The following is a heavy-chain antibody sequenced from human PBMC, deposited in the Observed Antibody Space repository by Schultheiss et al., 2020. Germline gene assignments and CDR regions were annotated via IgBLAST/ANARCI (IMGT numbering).Heavy chain of an antibody. Sequence: GGSLRLSCATSGFSFGAFGFHWLRQAPGTGLEWVADIWYDGRNKHYADSVKGRFTISRDNSKNTLYLQMNSLRAEDTAVYYCAKAGGKHYDSSGYYYDNLDYWGQGTLVTVSS. CDR3: AKAGGKHYDSSGYYYDNLDY. CDR1: GFSFGAFG. V-gene: IGHV3-30*02. CDR2: IWYDGRNK. D-gene: IGHD3-22*01. J-gene: IGHJ4*02.